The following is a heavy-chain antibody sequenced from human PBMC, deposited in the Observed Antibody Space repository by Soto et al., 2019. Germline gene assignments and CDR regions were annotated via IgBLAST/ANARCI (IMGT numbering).Heavy chain of an antibody. CDR1: AYTLTRYD. J-gene: IGHJ4*02. D-gene: IGHD6-13*01. V-gene: IGHV1-8*01. CDR3: ARRIASSGTPLGY. Sequence: SVKGSCNAPAYTLTRYDMNWVRQATGQGPEWMGWMNPNSGKTGYAQKFQGRVTMTRNTSITTAYMEPSSLGSEDTAVYYWARRIASSGTPLGYWGQGTLVTVSS. CDR2: MNPNSGKT.